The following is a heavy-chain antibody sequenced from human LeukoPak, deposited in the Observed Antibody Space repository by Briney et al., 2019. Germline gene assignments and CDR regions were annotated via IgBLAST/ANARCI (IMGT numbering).Heavy chain of an antibody. V-gene: IGHV3-33*08. D-gene: IGHD3-10*01. CDR3: ARDQGKDAPMDV. Sequence: GGSLRLSCAASGFTFSSYAMTWVRQAPGKGLEGVAVVWHDESSKNYADSVKGRFTISRDNSKNTLYLEMNSLRAEDTAVYYCARDQGKDAPMDVWGQGTTVTVSS. CDR2: VWHDESSK. J-gene: IGHJ6*02. CDR1: GFTFSSYA.